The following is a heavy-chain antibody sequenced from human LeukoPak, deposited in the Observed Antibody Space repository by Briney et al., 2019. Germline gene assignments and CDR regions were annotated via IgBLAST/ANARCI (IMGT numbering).Heavy chain of an antibody. V-gene: IGHV1-2*02. D-gene: IGHD1-26*01. CDR1: GFTFSSYG. J-gene: IGHJ4*02. CDR2: INPNSGGT. CDR3: ARDGARGGSYYSAFDY. Sequence: GGSLRLSCAASGFTFSSYGMHWVRQAPGQGLESMGWINPNSGGTDYAQKFQGRVTMTRDTSISTAYMELSRLRSDDTAVYYCARDGARGGSYYSAFDYWGQGTLVIVSS.